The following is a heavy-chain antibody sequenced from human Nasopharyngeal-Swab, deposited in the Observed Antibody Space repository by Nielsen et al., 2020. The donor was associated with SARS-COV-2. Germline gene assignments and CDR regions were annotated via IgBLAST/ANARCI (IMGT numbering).Heavy chain of an antibody. CDR2: IYHSGST. J-gene: IGHJ5*02. CDR3: ATEAAAGSDWFDP. V-gene: IGHV4-4*02. Sequence: SETLSLTCAVSGGSISSSNWWSWVRQPPGKGLEWIGEIYHSGSTNYNPSLKSRVTISVDTSKNQFSLKLSSVTAADTAVYYCATEAAAGSDWFDPWGQGTLVTVSS. CDR1: GGSISSSNW. D-gene: IGHD6-13*01.